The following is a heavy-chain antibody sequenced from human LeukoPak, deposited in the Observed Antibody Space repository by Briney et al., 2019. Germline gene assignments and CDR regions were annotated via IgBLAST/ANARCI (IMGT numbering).Heavy chain of an antibody. CDR3: AREMATIEFDY. Sequence: GASVKVSCKASGYTFTGYYMHWVRQAPGQGHEWMGRINPNSGGTNYAQKFQGRVTMTRDTSISTAYMELSGLRSDDTAVYYCAREMATIEFDYRGQGTLVTVSS. CDR1: GYTFTGYY. CDR2: INPNSGGT. D-gene: IGHD5-24*01. V-gene: IGHV1-2*06. J-gene: IGHJ4*02.